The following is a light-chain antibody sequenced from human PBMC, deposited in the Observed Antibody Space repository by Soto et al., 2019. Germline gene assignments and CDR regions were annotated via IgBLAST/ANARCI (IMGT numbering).Light chain of an antibody. CDR3: QQYNNWPGT. V-gene: IGKV3-15*01. Sequence: EIVMTQSPATLSVSPGERATLSCRASQSVSSNLAWYQQKPGQGPRLLIYGASTRATGIPARFSGSGSGTEFTLTISSLQSEDFADYYCQQYNNWPGTFGQGTKVEIK. CDR1: QSVSSN. J-gene: IGKJ1*01. CDR2: GAS.